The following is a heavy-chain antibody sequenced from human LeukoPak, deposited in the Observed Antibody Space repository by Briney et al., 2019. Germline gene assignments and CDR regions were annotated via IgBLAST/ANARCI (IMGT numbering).Heavy chain of an antibody. V-gene: IGHV4-4*07. J-gene: IGHJ4*02. Sequence: SETLSLTCTVSGGSISSYYWSWIRQPAGKGLEWIGRIYTSGSTNYNPSLKSRVTMSVDTSKNQFSLKPSSVTAADTAVYYCARDGLEPYSSGWYKIGYWGQGTLVTVSS. CDR1: GGSISSYY. CDR3: ARDGLEPYSSGWYKIGY. D-gene: IGHD6-19*01. CDR2: IYTSGST.